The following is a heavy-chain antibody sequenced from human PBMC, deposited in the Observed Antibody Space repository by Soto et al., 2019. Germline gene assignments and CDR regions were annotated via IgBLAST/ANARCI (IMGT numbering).Heavy chain of an antibody. CDR3: ARMMTGGYYYYGMDV. CDR1: GYSFTSYW. Sequence: GESLKISCKGSGYSFTSYWISWVRQTPGKGLEWMGRIDPSDSYTNYSPSFQGHVTISADKSISTAYLQWSSLKASDTAMYYCARMMTGGYYYYGMDVWGQGTTVTVSS. D-gene: IGHD3-10*01. V-gene: IGHV5-10-1*01. J-gene: IGHJ6*02. CDR2: IDPSDSYT.